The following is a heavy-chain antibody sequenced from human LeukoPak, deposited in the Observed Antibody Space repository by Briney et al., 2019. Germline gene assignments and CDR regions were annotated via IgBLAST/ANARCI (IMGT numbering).Heavy chain of an antibody. CDR1: GFMFSAYA. D-gene: IGHD3-10*01. CDR3: ARDHYYGSGSYYASHWFDP. Sequence: SGGSLRLSCVTSGFMFSAYAMSWVRQAPGKGLEWVSIISGSGERTYYTDSVKGRFTVSRDNSKNTLYLQMNSLRAEDTAVYYCARDHYYGSGSYYASHWFDPWGQGTLVTVSS. J-gene: IGHJ5*02. CDR2: ISGSGERT. V-gene: IGHV3-23*01.